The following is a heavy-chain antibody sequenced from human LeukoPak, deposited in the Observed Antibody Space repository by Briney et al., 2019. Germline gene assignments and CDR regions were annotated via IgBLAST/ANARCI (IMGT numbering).Heavy chain of an antibody. J-gene: IGHJ4*02. CDR3: ARALADNRGYYLGFDY. D-gene: IGHD3-22*01. CDR1: GLSFSTYS. CDR2: ISSSSIYR. Sequence: PGGSLRLSCAASGLSFSTYSMNWVRQAPGKGLEWVSSISSSSIYRYYADSVKGRFTISRDNAKNSLYLQMNSLRPDDTAVYYCARALADNRGYYLGFDYWGRGTLVTVSS. V-gene: IGHV3-21*01.